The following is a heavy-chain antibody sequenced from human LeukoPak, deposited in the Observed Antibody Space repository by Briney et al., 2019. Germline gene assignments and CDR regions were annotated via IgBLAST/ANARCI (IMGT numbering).Heavy chain of an antibody. J-gene: IGHJ3*02. CDR2: TYYSGST. CDR3: ARVPTDYYDSSGYYSTIAFDI. D-gene: IGHD3-22*01. V-gene: IGHV4-59*08. CDR1: GGSISSYY. Sequence: SETLSLTCTVSGGSISSYYWSWIRQPPGKGLEWIGYTYYSGSTNYNPSLKSRVTISVDTSKNQFSLKLSSVTAADTAVYYCARVPTDYYDSSGYYSTIAFDIWGQGTMVTVSS.